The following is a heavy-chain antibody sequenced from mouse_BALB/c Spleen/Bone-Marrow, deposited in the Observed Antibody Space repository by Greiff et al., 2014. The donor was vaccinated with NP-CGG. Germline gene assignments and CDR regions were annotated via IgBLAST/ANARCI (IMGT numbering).Heavy chain of an antibody. V-gene: IGHV2-2*02. CDR1: GFSLTSYG. Sequence: VQLQQSGPGIVQPSQSLSITCTVSGFSLTSYGVHWVRQSPGKGLEWLGVIWSGGNTDYNAAFISRLSISKDNSKSQVFFKMNSLQANDTAIYYCARNLGDGYSFAYWGQGTLVTVSA. D-gene: IGHD2-3*01. J-gene: IGHJ3*01. CDR3: ARNLGDGYSFAY. CDR2: IWSGGNT.